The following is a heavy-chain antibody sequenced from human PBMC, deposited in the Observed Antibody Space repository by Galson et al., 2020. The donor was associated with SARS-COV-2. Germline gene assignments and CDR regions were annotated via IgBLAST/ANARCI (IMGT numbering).Heavy chain of an antibody. J-gene: IGHJ4*02. CDR3: ARIPSLERFTFDY. CDR1: GFSLRTSGMC. D-gene: IGHD3-3*01. V-gene: IGHV2-70*01. CDR2: IDWDDDK. Sequence: SGPTLVKHTQTIKLTCTFSGFSLRTSGMCVSWIRQPPGKALEWLALIDWDDDKYYSTSLKTRLTISKDTSKNQVVLTMTNMDPVDTATYYCARIPSLERFTFDYWGQGTLVTVSS.